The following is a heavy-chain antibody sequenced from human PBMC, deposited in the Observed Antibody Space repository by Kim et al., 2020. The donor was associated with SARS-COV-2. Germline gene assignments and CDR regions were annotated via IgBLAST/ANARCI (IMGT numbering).Heavy chain of an antibody. D-gene: IGHD2-2*01. CDR2: IKQDGSAK. V-gene: IGHV3-7*01. CDR3: ARRLMLPVVDFDL. CDR1: GFTFSTHW. Sequence: GGSLRLSCEGSGFTFSTHWMGWVRQAPRKGLEWVASIKQDGSAKVYVDSVKGRFTISRDNTKNSVYLQMNSLRAEDTARYYCARRLMLPVVDFDLWGRGTLVTVSS. J-gene: IGHJ2*01.